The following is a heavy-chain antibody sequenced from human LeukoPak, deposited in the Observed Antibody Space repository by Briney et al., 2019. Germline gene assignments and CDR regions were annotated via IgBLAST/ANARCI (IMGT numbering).Heavy chain of an antibody. CDR1: GGTFSSYA. V-gene: IGHV1-69*06. J-gene: IGHJ5*02. CDR2: SIPIFGTA. D-gene: IGHD1-26*01. Sequence: SVKVSCKASGGTFSSYAISRVRQAPGQGLEWMGGSIPIFGTANYAQKFQGRVTITADKSTSTAYMELSSLRSEDTAIYYCARDNSVGDNAWWFDPWGQGTLVTVSS. CDR3: ARDNSVGDNAWWFDP.